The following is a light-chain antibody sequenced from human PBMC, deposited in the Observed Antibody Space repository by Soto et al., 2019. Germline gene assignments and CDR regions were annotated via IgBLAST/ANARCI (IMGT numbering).Light chain of an antibody. Sequence: IPVTPPPSPLFVYFGDRGTHTFPPNQAICVYLAWFQQQPGKVPKLLIYAASALQSGVPSRFSGSGSGTDFTLTISSLQPEDIATYYCQKYNSAPLTFGGGTKV. CDR1: QAICVY. CDR3: QKYNSAPLT. CDR2: AAS. J-gene: IGKJ4*01. V-gene: IGKV1-27*01.